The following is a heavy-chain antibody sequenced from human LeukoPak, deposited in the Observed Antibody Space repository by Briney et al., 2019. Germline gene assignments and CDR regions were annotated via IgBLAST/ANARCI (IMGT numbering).Heavy chain of an antibody. Sequence: GGSLRLSCAASGFTFSDYYMSWIRQAPGKGLEWVSYISSSGSTIYYADSVKGRFTISRDNTKNSLYLQMNSLRAEDTAVYYCARDGGEMATIPNFFDYWGQGTLVTVSS. V-gene: IGHV3-11*01. D-gene: IGHD5-24*01. J-gene: IGHJ4*02. CDR3: ARDGGEMATIPNFFDY. CDR1: GFTFSDYY. CDR2: ISSSGSTI.